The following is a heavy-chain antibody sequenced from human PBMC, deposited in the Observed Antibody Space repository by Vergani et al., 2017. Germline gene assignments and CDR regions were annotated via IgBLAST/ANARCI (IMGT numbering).Heavy chain of an antibody. CDR2: IHYSENT. D-gene: IGHD6-19*01. CDR3: ASDTHSGKRADR. Sequence: QVQLQESGPGLVKSSETLSLTCGVSFDSIRNLYCNWIRQPPGKGLEWIGSIHYSENTNYNPSLKTRVIISVDTSKNQLSLTLTSVTAADTAVYYCASDTHSGKRADRWGQGILVTVTS. V-gene: IGHV4-59*11. CDR1: FDSIRNLY. J-gene: IGHJ5*02.